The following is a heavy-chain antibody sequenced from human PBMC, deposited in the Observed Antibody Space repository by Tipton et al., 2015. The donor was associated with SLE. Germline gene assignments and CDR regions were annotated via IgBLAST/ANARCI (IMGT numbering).Heavy chain of an antibody. V-gene: IGHV3-30*04. J-gene: IGHJ4*02. CDR3: AKDALPYFDY. Sequence: SLRLSCAASGFPFRSYAMHWVRQAPGKGLEWVAVISHDGSNKYYADSVKGRFTISRDNSKNTLYLQMNSLRAEDTAVYYCAKDALPYFDYWGQGTLVTVSS. CDR1: GFPFRSYA. D-gene: IGHD1-26*01. CDR2: ISHDGSNK.